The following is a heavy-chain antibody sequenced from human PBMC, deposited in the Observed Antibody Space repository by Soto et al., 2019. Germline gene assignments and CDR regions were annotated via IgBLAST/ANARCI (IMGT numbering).Heavy chain of an antibody. CDR1: GFTFRDYA. V-gene: IGHV3-49*03. J-gene: IGHJ4*02. D-gene: IGHD2-15*01. CDR3: TRVSPDCSDGSCYPPN. Sequence: GRSLRLSCIASGFTFRDYAISWFRQAPGKGLQWVSFIRSNIYDGTTEYDASVKGRFTISRDDSKTIAYLQMNSLKIEDTGVYYCTRVSPDCSDGSCYPPNLGQGTLVTVSS. CDR2: IRSNIYDGTT.